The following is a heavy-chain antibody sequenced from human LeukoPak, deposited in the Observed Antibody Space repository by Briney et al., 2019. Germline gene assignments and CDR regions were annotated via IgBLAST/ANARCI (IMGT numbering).Heavy chain of an antibody. CDR2: IYYSWST. CDR1: GGSISSYY. CDR3: ARSGDSGWYRWFDP. J-gene: IGHJ5*02. Sequence: SETLSLTCTVSGGSISSYYWSWIRQPPGKGLECIEYIYYSWSTTYNSSLKSRVTISVDTSKNQFSLKLSSVTAADTAVYYCARSGDSGWYRWFDPWGKGTLVTVSS. D-gene: IGHD6-19*01. V-gene: IGHV4-59*01.